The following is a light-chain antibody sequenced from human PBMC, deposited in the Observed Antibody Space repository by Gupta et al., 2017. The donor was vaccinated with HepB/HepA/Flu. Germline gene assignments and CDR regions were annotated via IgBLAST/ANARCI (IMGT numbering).Light chain of an antibody. J-gene: IGKJ1*01. Sequence: DIQMTQSPSSLSASVGDSLTITCRASENILNYLNWYQQKPGKAPKLLIYAATSLQSGVPSGFSGSGSGTXFTLTIXSLQSEDFATYYCQQTYSAPRTFGXGTKVEIK. CDR3: QQTYSAPRT. CDR1: ENILNY. V-gene: IGKV1-39*01. CDR2: AAT.